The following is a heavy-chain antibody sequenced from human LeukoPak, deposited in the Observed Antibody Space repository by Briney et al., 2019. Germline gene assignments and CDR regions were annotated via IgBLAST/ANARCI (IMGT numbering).Heavy chain of an antibody. J-gene: IGHJ5*02. CDR1: GGSISSYY. CDR2: IYYSGST. Sequence: ASETLSLTCTVSGGSISSYYWSWIRQPPGKGLEWIGYIYYSGSTNYNPSLKSRVTISVDTSKNQFSLKLSSVTAADTAVYYCARMRTWGAQGNWFDPWGQGTLVTVSS. V-gene: IGHV4-59*08. D-gene: IGHD1-26*01. CDR3: ARMRTWGAQGNWFDP.